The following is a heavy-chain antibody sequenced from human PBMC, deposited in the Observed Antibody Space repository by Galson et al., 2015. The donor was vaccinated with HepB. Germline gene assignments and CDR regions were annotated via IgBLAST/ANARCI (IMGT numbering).Heavy chain of an antibody. CDR3: AVGGSSHNPYNYYYLDV. CDR1: GYPLTQLS. CDR2: FDPDDGDR. J-gene: IGHJ6*03. Sequence: SVKVSCKVSGYPLTQLSMHWVRQAPGRGLEWVGCFDPDDGDRFYAQRFQGRVTMTEDTSTDTAYMELRSLRSEDTAVYYCAVGGSSHNPYNYYYLDVWGKGTTVTVSS. D-gene: IGHD3-16*01. V-gene: IGHV1-24*01.